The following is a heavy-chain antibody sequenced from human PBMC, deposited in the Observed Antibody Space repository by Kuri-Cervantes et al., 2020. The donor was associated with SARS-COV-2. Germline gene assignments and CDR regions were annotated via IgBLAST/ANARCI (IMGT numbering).Heavy chain of an antibody. CDR1: GYTFRNND. J-gene: IGHJ6*03. CDR3: ARVGDGWEWSHEVGYYYYYYMDV. D-gene: IGHD3-3*01. Sequence: ASVKVSCKASGYTFRNNDINWVRQAPGQGLEWMGIINPSGGSTSYAQKFQGRVTMTRDTSISTAYMELSRLRSDDTAVYYCARVGDGWEWSHEVGYYYYYYMDVWGKGTTVTVSS. CDR2: INPSGGST. V-gene: IGHV1-46*01.